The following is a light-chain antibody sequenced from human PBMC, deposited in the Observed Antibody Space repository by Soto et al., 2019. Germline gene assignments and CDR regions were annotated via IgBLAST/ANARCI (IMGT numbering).Light chain of an antibody. CDR1: LSLSAY. CDR2: QAS. J-gene: IGKJ2*01. Sequence: DIQMTQSPSTLSASVGDRVTITCRASLSLSAYLAWYQQKPGKAPNLLIYQASSLESGVPSRFSGSGSGTEFTLTIRSLQPDDFATYYCQQYYRYPYTFGQGTKLDIK. CDR3: QQYYRYPYT. V-gene: IGKV1-5*03.